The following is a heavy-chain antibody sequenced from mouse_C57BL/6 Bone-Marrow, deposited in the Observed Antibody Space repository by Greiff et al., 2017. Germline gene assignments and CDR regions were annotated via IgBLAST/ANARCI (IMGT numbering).Heavy chain of an antibody. V-gene: IGHV1-9*01. CDR2: ILPGSGST. Sequence: QVQLQQSGAELMKPGASVKLSCKATGYTFTGYWIEWVKQRPGHGLEWIGEILPGSGSTNSNEKFKGKATLTADTSSNTAYMQLSSLTTEDSAIYYCARYPYWYFDVWGTGTTVTVSS. CDR1: GYTFTGYW. CDR3: ARYPYWYFDV. J-gene: IGHJ1*03.